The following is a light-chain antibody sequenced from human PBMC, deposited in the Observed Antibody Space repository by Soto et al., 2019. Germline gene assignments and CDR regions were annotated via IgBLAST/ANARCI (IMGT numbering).Light chain of an antibody. CDR1: SSNIGRDY. CDR3: AAWDDSLSAWV. V-gene: IGLV1-47*02. Sequence: QSALTQPPSASGTPGQRVTISCSGSSSNIGRDYVYWFQQLPGMAPKLLIYTNNQRPSGVPDRFSGSKSGTSASLAISGLRSEDEADYCCAAWDDSLSAWVFGGGTQLTVL. J-gene: IGLJ3*02. CDR2: TNN.